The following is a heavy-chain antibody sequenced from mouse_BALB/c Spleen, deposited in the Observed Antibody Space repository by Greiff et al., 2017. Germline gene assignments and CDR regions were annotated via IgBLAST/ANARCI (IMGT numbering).Heavy chain of an antibody. D-gene: IGHD2-3*01. V-gene: IGHV2-9*02. Sequence: VHLVESGPGLVAPSQSLSITCTVSGFSLTSYGVHWVRQPPGKGLEWLGVIWAGGSTNYNSALMSRLSISKDNSKSQVFLKMNSLQTDDTAMYYCAREGGYSWFAYWGQGTLVTVSA. CDR1: GFSLTSYG. J-gene: IGHJ3*01. CDR2: IWAGGST. CDR3: AREGGYSWFAY.